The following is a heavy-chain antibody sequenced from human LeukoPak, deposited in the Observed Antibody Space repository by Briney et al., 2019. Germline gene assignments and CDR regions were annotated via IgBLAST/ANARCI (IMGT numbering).Heavy chain of an antibody. CDR2: IWYDGSNK. Sequence: GGSLRLSCAASGFTFSNYDMHWVRQAPGKGLEWVAVIWYDGSNKYYVDSVKGRFTISRDSSKNTLYLRMNSLRVEDTAVYYCAREITMVRGSYYYYGMDVWGQGTTVTVSS. CDR1: GFTFSNYD. CDR3: AREITMVRGSYYYYGMDV. D-gene: IGHD3-10*01. V-gene: IGHV3-33*01. J-gene: IGHJ6*02.